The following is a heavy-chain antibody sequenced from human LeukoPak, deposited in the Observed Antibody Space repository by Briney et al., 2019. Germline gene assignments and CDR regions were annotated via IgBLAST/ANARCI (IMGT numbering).Heavy chain of an antibody. V-gene: IGHV3-21*01. Sequence: GSLRLSCAASGFTFGSYSINWVRQAPGKGLEWVSSISSSSSYIYYADSVKGRFTISRDNAKNSLYLQMNSLRAEDTAVYYCARGLDSDYDFWSGEWWFDPWGQGTLVTVSS. CDR3: ARGLDSDYDFWSGEWWFDP. CDR1: GFTFGSYS. D-gene: IGHD3-3*01. CDR2: ISSSSSYI. J-gene: IGHJ5*02.